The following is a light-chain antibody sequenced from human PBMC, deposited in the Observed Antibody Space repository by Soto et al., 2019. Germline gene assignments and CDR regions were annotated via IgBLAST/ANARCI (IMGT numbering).Light chain of an antibody. Sequence: QSALTQPASVSGSLGQSITISCSGSGSDVGNYNLVSWYQQQPGKAPKLIIYEVNKAPSGVSNRFSGSKSGNTASLTISGLQPDDESHYYCCSYAGRRIWVFGGGTKLTVL. CDR2: EVN. CDR3: CSYAGRRIWV. J-gene: IGLJ3*02. V-gene: IGLV2-23*02. CDR1: GSDVGNYNL.